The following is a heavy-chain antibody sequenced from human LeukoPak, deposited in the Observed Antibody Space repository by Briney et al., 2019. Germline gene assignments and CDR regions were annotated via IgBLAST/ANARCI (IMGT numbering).Heavy chain of an antibody. CDR3: ARGEPAAISGFDY. CDR2: IWYDGSNK. Sequence: GGSLRPSCAASGFTFSSYGMHWVRQAPGKGLEWVAVIWYDGSNKYYAASVKGRFTISRDNSKNTLYLQMNSLRAEDTAVCYCARGEPAAISGFDYWGQGTLVTVSS. D-gene: IGHD2-2*02. CDR1: GFTFSSYG. V-gene: IGHV3-33*01. J-gene: IGHJ4*02.